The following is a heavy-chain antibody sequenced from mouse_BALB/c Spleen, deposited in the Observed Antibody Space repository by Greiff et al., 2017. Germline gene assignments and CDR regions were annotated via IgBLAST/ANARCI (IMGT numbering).Heavy chain of an antibody. V-gene: IGHV1-80*01. Sequence: VQLQQSGAELVRPGSSVKISCKASGYAFSSYWMNWVKQRPGQGLEWIGQIYPGDGDTNYNGKFKGKATLTADKSSSTAYMQLSSLTSEDSAVYFCARGPYYGNYVYAMDYWGQGTSVTVSS. CDR2: IYPGDGDT. CDR1: GYAFSSYW. CDR3: ARGPYYGNYVYAMDY. D-gene: IGHD2-10*01. J-gene: IGHJ4*01.